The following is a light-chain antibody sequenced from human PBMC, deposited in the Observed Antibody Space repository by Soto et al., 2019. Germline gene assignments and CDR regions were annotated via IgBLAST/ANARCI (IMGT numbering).Light chain of an antibody. CDR3: QQCDDFIT. Sequence: DIQMTQSPSSLSASVGKRVTITCQASQDIKNYLNWYQQKPGKAPKLLIYEGSNLETGVPSRFSGSGSGRSFTFSISSLQPEDIATYYCQQCDDFITFGGGTRIEIK. V-gene: IGKV1-33*01. J-gene: IGKJ4*01. CDR1: QDIKNY. CDR2: EGS.